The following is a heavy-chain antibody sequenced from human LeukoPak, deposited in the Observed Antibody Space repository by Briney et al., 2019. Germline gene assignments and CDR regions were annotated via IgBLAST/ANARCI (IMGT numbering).Heavy chain of an antibody. CDR1: GFTFSSYA. J-gene: IGHJ3*02. V-gene: IGHV3-23*01. Sequence: GGSLRLSCAASGFTFSSYAMSWVRQAPGKGLEWVSAISGSGGSTYYADSVKGRFTISRDNAKNSLYLQMNSLRAEDTAVYYCARDRPDWGSGQADAFDIWGQGTMVTVSS. CDR2: ISGSGGST. D-gene: IGHD7-27*01. CDR3: ARDRPDWGSGQADAFDI.